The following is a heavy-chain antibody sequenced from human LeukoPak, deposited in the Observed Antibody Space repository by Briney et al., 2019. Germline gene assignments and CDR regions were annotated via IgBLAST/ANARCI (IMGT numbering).Heavy chain of an antibody. V-gene: IGHV3-23*01. J-gene: IGHJ5*02. Sequence: PGGSLRLSCAASGFTFSSYAMSWVRQAPGKGLEWVSAISGSGGSTYYADSVKGRFTISRDNSKNTLYLQMNSLRAEDTAVYYCAKDSRYCSGGSCYGWFDPWGQGTLVTVSS. D-gene: IGHD2-15*01. CDR1: GFTFSSYA. CDR2: ISGSGGST. CDR3: AKDSRYCSGGSCYGWFDP.